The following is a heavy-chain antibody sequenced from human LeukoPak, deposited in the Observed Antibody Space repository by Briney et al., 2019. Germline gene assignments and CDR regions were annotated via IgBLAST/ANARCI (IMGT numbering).Heavy chain of an antibody. CDR1: GFSFRGYT. D-gene: IGHD6-13*01. V-gene: IGHV3-43*01. CDR3: AASDGEQQLAL. Sequence: TGGSLRLSCAASGFSFRGYTMHWVRQPPGKGLEWVSLISWNGVTTYYGDSVKGRFTISRDDSKNSLYLQMNSLRSEDSAFYYCAASDGEQQLALWGQGTLVTVSS. CDR2: ISWNGVTT. J-gene: IGHJ4*02.